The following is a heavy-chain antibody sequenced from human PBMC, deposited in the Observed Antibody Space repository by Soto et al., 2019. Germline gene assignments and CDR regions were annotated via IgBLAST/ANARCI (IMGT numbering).Heavy chain of an antibody. D-gene: IGHD2-15*01. Sequence: PSETLSLTCTVSGGSISSSSYYWGWIRQPPGKGLVWIGSIYYSGSTYYNPSLKSRVTISVDTSKNQFSLKLSSVTAADTAVYYCARRGYCSGGSCYGDYYYYYGMDVWGQGTTVTVSS. CDR1: GGSISSSSYY. V-gene: IGHV4-39*01. CDR3: ARRGYCSGGSCYGDYYYYYGMDV. CDR2: IYYSGST. J-gene: IGHJ6*02.